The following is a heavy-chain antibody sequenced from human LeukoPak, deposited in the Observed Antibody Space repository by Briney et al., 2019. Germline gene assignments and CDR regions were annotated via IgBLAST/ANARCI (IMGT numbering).Heavy chain of an antibody. CDR3: ARDEAYYDFWSGYYRAGYMDV. D-gene: IGHD3-3*01. CDR1: GFTFSSYG. CDR2: IWYDGSNK. Sequence: HTGGSLRLSCAASGFTFSSYGMHWVRQTPGKGLEWVAVIWYDGSNKYYADSVKGRFTISRDNSKNTLYLQMNSLRAEDTALYYCARDEAYYDFWSGYYRAGYMDVWGKGSTVTVSS. V-gene: IGHV3-33*01. J-gene: IGHJ6*03.